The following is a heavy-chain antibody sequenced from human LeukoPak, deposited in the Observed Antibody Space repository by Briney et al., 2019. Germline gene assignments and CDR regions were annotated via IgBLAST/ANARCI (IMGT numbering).Heavy chain of an antibody. Sequence: SETLSLTCSVSGGSFSTFSYYWGWIRQPPGKGLEWIGYIYHSGSTYYNPSLKSRVTISVDRSKNQFSLKLSSVTAADTAVYYCASHDFWSGFRQFDPWGQGTLVTVSS. V-gene: IGHV4-30-2*01. J-gene: IGHJ5*02. CDR3: ASHDFWSGFRQFDP. CDR1: GGSFSTFSYY. CDR2: IYHSGST. D-gene: IGHD3-3*01.